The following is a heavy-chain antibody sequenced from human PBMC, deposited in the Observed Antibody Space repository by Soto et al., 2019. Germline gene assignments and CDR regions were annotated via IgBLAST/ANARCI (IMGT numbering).Heavy chain of an antibody. D-gene: IGHD2-2*01. CDR1: GGTFSSYA. CDR3: ARGGRYCSGTSCYYGMDV. V-gene: IGHV1-69*13. J-gene: IGHJ6*02. Sequence: SVKVSCKASGGTFSSYAISWVRQAPGQGLEWMGGIIPIFGTPNYAQNFQGRVTITADESTSTAYMELSSLRSEDTAVYYCARGGRYCSGTSCYYGMDVWGQGTTVTVSS. CDR2: IIPIFGTP.